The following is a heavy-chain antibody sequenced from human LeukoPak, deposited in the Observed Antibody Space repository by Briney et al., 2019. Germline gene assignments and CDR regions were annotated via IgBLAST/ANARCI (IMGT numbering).Heavy chain of an antibody. D-gene: IGHD3-16*01. CDR3: ARHAFASPLDT. J-gene: IGHJ5*02. V-gene: IGHV4-59*08. Sequence: SETLSLTCTVSDVAMSDYYWSWIRQPPGKGLEWIAYIFHTGDSNQNPSLKGRVSVSLDIPKNELSLKLSSVSAADTAVYYCARHAFASPLDTWGQGTDVIVSS. CDR1: DVAMSDYY. CDR2: IFHTGDS.